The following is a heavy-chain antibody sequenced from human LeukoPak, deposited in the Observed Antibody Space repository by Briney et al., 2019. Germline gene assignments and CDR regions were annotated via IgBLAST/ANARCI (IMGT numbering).Heavy chain of an antibody. V-gene: IGHV1-2*02. CDR2: INPNSGGT. J-gene: IGHJ4*02. CDR1: GYTFTGYY. D-gene: IGHD1-26*01. CDR3: AREGPIVGATHLVDY. Sequence: SVSVSCTASGYTFTGYYTHWVPQGPGQRLEWMGWINPNSGGTNYAQKFQGRVTMTRDTSISTAYMELSRLRSDDTAVYYCAREGPIVGATHLVDYWGQGTLVTVSS.